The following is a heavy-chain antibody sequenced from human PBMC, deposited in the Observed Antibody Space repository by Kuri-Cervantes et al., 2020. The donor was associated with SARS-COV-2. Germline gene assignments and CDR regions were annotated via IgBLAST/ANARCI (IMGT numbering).Heavy chain of an antibody. CDR2: INPNSGGT. CDR3: ARGGEYYYGSGSYYPFDY. Sequence: GESLKISCAASGFTFSSYDMHWVRQAPGQGLEWMGWINPNSGGTNYAQKFQGRVTMTRDTSISTAYMELSRLRSDDTAVYYCARGGEYYYGSGSYYPFDYWGQGTLVTVSS. V-gene: IGHV1-2*02. CDR1: GFTFSSYD. J-gene: IGHJ4*02. D-gene: IGHD3-10*01.